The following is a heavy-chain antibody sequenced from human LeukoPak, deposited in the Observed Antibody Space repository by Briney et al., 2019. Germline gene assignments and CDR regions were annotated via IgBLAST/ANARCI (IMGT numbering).Heavy chain of an antibody. J-gene: IGHJ4*02. V-gene: IGHV3-53*04. CDR3: ARRVVAAAEDTNYFDY. CDR2: IYSGGST. Sequence: GGSLRLSCAASGFTVSSNYMSWVRQAPGKGLEWVSVIYSGGSTYYADSVKGRFTISRHNSKNTLYLQMNSLRAEDTAVYYCARRVVAAAEDTNYFDYWGQGTLVTVSS. D-gene: IGHD6-13*01. CDR1: GFTVSSNY.